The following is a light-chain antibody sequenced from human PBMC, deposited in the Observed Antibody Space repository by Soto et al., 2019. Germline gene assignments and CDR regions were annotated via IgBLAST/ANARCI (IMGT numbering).Light chain of an antibody. CDR3: QRRSNWPPIT. V-gene: IGKV3-11*01. Sequence: VLTTCLDTLRLEQGEVGKVCRCARQSIGLAIAWYQHKPGQAPRLLIYDASNRATGIPARFSGSGSGTDFTRTISSLEPEDFAVDYGQRRSNWPPITCGQGTRLEIK. CDR1: QSIGLA. CDR2: DAS. J-gene: IGKJ5*01.